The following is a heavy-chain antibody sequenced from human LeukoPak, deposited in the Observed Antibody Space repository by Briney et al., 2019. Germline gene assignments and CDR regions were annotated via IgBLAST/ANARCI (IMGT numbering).Heavy chain of an antibody. Sequence: GGSLRLSCAASGFTFSSYEINWVRQAPGKGLPWVSYISGSGSTIYYADSVKGRFTISRDNVKNSLYLQMNSLRGEDTAVYYCARGPLGYCSGGSCYSNFQHWGQGTLVTVSS. V-gene: IGHV3-48*03. CDR3: ARGPLGYCSGGSCYSNFQH. CDR2: ISGSGSTI. D-gene: IGHD2-15*01. CDR1: GFTFSSYE. J-gene: IGHJ1*01.